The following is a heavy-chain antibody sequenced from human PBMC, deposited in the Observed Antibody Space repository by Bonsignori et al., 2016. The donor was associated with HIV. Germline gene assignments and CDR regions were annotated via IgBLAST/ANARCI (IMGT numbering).Heavy chain of an antibody. CDR3: SRSSPSNFYYYYYMDV. CDR1: GASIGSNNYY. J-gene: IGHJ6*03. D-gene: IGHD4/OR15-4a*01. V-gene: IGHV4-39*07. Sequence: SETLSLTCTVSGASIGSNNYYWGWIRQPPGKGLEWVGSLSFGGTTYYSPSLKSRLTISEDASRTQFSLKLYSVTAADTAVYYCSRSSPSNFYYYYYMDVWGKGTTVTVSS. CDR2: LSFGGTT.